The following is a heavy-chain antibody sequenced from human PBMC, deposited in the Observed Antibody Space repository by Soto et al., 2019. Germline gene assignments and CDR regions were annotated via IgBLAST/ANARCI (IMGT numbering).Heavy chain of an antibody. Sequence: QVQLVQSGAEVKKPGSSVKVSCKASGGTFSSYAISWVRQAPGQGLEWMGGIIPIFGTANYAQKFQGRVTITADESTSTAYMELSSLRSEDTAVYYCARHDPMTTVPTTHLRGGMDVWGQGTTVTVSS. CDR3: ARHDPMTTVPTTHLRGGMDV. J-gene: IGHJ6*02. CDR1: GGTFSSYA. CDR2: IIPIFGTA. V-gene: IGHV1-69*12. D-gene: IGHD4-4*01.